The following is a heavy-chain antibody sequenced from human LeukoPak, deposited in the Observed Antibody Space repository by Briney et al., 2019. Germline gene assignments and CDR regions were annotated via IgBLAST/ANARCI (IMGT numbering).Heavy chain of an antibody. D-gene: IGHD3-10*01. CDR2: MNPNSGNT. J-gene: IGHJ3*02. V-gene: IGHV1-8*01. CDR3: AIPRGSGSSVPDAFDI. Sequence: ASAKVSCKASGYTFTSYDINWVRQATGQGPEWMGWMNPNSGNTGYAQKFQGRVTMTRNTSISTAYMELSSLRSEDTAVYYCAIPRGSGSSVPDAFDIWGEGKIVTVSS. CDR1: GYTFTSYD.